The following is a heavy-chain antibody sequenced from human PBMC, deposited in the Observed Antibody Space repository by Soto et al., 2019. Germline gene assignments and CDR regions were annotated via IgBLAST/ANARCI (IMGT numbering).Heavy chain of an antibody. D-gene: IGHD4-17*01. Sequence: EVQLVESGGGLVQPGGSLRLSCAASGFTFSDHYMDWVRRAPGKGLEWVGRIRNRANSYTTEYAASVEGRFTISRDGSKNSLSLQMNSLKTEDTAVYYCASTYGDFRDFQNWGQGTLVTVAS. CDR1: GFTFSDHY. CDR3: ASTYGDFRDFQN. V-gene: IGHV3-72*01. CDR2: IRNRANSYTT. J-gene: IGHJ1*01.